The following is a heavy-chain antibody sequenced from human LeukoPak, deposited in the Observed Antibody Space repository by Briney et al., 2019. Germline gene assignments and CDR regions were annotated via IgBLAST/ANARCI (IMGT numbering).Heavy chain of an antibody. CDR2: MNPNSGNT. V-gene: IGHV1-8*01. Sequence: ASVKVSCKASGYTFTSYDINWVRQATGQGLEWMGWMNPNSGNTGYAQKFQGIVTMTRNTSISTAYMELSSLRSEDTAVYYCARVYVAVAAMGYWGQGTLVTVSS. CDR1: GYTFTSYD. J-gene: IGHJ4*02. CDR3: ARVYVAVAAMGY. D-gene: IGHD6-19*01.